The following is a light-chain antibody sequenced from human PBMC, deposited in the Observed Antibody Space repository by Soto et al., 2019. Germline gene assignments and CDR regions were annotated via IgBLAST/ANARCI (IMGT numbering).Light chain of an antibody. CDR3: QQRRDWPLT. J-gene: IGKJ5*01. CDR2: DAS. V-gene: IGKV3-11*01. Sequence: EIVLTQSPATLSLSPGERVTLSCRASQSLSNYLAWYQQKPGQAPRLLIYDASNRATGIPARFSGSGSGSDFTLTISSLEPEDFAVYYCQQRRDWPLTFGQGTRLEIK. CDR1: QSLSNY.